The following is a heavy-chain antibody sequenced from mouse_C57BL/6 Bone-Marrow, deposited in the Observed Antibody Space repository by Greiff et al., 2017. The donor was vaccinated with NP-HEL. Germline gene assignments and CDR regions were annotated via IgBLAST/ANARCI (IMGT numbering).Heavy chain of an antibody. D-gene: IGHD1-1*01. CDR2: ILPGSGST. CDR1: GYTFTGYW. J-gene: IGHJ2*01. CDR3: ARDYGPLFDY. Sequence: QVQLKESGAELMKPGASVKLSCKATGYTFTGYWIEWVKQRPGHGLEWIGEILPGSGSTNYNEKFKGKATFTADTSSTTAYMQLRSLTTEDSAIYYCARDYGPLFDYWGQGTTLTVSS. V-gene: IGHV1-9*01.